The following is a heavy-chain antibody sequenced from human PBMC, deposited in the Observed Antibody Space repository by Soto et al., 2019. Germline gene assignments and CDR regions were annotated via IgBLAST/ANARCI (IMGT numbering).Heavy chain of an antibody. V-gene: IGHV4-59*01. CDR1: GGSISSYY. D-gene: IGHD2-15*01. CDR2: IYYSGST. J-gene: IGHJ5*02. CDR3: ARGYCSGGSCYSGRWFDP. Sequence: LSLTCTVSGGSISSYYWSWIRHPPGKGLEWIGYIYYSGSTNYNPSLKSRVTISVDTSKNQFSLKLSSVTAADTAVYYCARGYCSGGSCYSGRWFDPWGQGTLVTVSS.